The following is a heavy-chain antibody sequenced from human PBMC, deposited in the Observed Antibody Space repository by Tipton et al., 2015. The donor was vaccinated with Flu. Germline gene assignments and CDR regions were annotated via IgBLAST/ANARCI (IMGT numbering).Heavy chain of an antibody. CDR3: ARRDYSNYVSDPKSWFDP. CDR2: INRDGSEK. D-gene: IGHD4-11*01. J-gene: IGHJ5*02. V-gene: IGHV3-7*01. Sequence: SLRLSCAASGFTFSTYWMNWVRQAPGKGLEWVANINRDGSEKYYVGSVKGRFTISRDNAQNSLYLQMNSLRAEDTAVYYCARRDYSNYVSDPKSWFDPWGQGILVTVSS. CDR1: GFTFSTYW.